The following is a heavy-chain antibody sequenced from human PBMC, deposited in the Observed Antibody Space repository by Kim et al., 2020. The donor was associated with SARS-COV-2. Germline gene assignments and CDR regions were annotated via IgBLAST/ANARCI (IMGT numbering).Heavy chain of an antibody. J-gene: IGHJ5*02. D-gene: IGHD2-2*01. CDR3: ARQHFPRQIVVVPAAIRPNWFDP. Sequence: SETLSLTCTVSGGSISSSSYYWGWIRQPPGKGLEWIGSIYYSGSTYYNPSLKSRVTISVDTSKNQFSLKLSSVTAADTAVYYCARQHFPRQIVVVPAAIRPNWFDPWGQGTLVTVSS. CDR2: IYYSGST. V-gene: IGHV4-39*01. CDR1: GGSISSSSYY.